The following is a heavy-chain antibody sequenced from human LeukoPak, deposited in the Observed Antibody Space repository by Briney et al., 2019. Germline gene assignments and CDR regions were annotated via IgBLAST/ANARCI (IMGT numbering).Heavy chain of an antibody. V-gene: IGHV4-59*08. CDR2: IYYSGST. Sequence: KPSETLSLTCSVSGGSISSYYWSWIRQPPGKGLEWIGYIYYSGSTNYNPSLKSRVTISVDTSKKQLSLKLSSVTAADTAVYYCARLTMVRGLINPFDYWGQGTLVTVSS. CDR3: ARLTMVRGLINPFDY. J-gene: IGHJ4*02. D-gene: IGHD3-10*01. CDR1: GGSISSYY.